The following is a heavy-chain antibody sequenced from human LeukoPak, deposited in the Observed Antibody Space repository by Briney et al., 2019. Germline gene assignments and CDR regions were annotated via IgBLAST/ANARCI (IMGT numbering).Heavy chain of an antibody. J-gene: IGHJ4*02. D-gene: IGHD3-10*01. CDR3: ARDGFTMVRGTLDY. Sequence: EASVKVSCKASGYTFTSYGISWVRQAPGQRREWMGWISAYNGNTNYAQKLQGRVTMTTDTSTSTAYMELRSLRSDDTAVYYCARDGFTMVRGTLDYWGQGTLVTVSS. CDR1: GYTFTSYG. V-gene: IGHV1-18*01. CDR2: ISAYNGNT.